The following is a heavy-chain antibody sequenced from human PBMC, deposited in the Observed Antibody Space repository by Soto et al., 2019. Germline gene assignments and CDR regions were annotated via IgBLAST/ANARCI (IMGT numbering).Heavy chain of an antibody. CDR2: IKSKTDGGTT. J-gene: IGHJ4*02. V-gene: IGHV3-15*07. CDR3: TTDLSATVTKFFWLRTTAHPVPDY. Sequence: PGGSLRLSCAASGFTFSNAWMNWVRQAPEKGLEWVGRIKSKTDGGTTDYAPPVKGRFTTSRDDSKNTLYLQMNSLKTEDTAVYYCTTDLSATVTKFFWLRTTAHPVPDYWGQGTLVTVSS. D-gene: IGHD4-17*01. CDR1: GFTFSNAW.